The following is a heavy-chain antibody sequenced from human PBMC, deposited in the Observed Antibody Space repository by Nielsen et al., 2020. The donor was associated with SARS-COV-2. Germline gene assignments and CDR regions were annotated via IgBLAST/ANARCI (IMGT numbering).Heavy chain of an antibody. CDR1: GGSISSGGYY. Sequence: SETLSLTCTVSGGSISSGGYYWSWIRQHPGKGLEWIGYIYYSGSTYYNPSLKSRVTISVDTSKNQFSLKLSSVTAADTAVYYCAREGGGTMVRGVVDYWGQGTLVTVSS. D-gene: IGHD3-10*01. V-gene: IGHV4-31*03. J-gene: IGHJ4*02. CDR3: AREGGGTMVRGVVDY. CDR2: IYYSGST.